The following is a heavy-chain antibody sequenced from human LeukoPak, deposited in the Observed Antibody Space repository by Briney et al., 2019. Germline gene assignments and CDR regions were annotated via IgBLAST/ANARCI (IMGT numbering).Heavy chain of an antibody. CDR2: IRYDGSNK. CDR1: GFTFSSYG. Sequence: GGSLRLSCAASGFTFSSYGMHWVRQAPGKGLEWVAFIRYDGSNKYYADSVKGRFTISRDNSKNSLYLQMNSLRAEDTAVYYCARDARPLPAAIYGHGWFDPWGQGTLVTVSS. D-gene: IGHD2-2*01. J-gene: IGHJ5*02. V-gene: IGHV3-30*02. CDR3: ARDARPLPAAIYGHGWFDP.